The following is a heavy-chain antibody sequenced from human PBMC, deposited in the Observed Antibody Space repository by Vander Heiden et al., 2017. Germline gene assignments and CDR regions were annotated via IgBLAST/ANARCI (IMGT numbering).Heavy chain of an antibody. CDR1: GFTFSTYG. V-gene: IGHV3-33*01. CDR3: ARGAYTSGSAVYFDY. D-gene: IGHD6-19*01. J-gene: IGHJ4*02. CDR2: IWSDGSNH. Sequence: QVHLVESGGGVVQPGGALRLSGAASGFTFSTYGMHWVGQAPGKGLEWVAIIWSDGSNHNFGDSVKGRFTISRDNSKNTVYLQMNSLRAEDTALYYCARGAYTSGSAVYFDYWGQGTLVTVSS.